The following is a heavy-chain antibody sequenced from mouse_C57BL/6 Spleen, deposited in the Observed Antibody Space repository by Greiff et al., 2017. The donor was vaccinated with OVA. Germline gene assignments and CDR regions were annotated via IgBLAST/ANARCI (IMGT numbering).Heavy chain of an antibody. CDR2: ISYDGSN. V-gene: IGHV3-6*01. CDR3: ARENDYDEAMDY. CDR1: GYSITSGHY. D-gene: IGHD2-4*01. J-gene: IGHJ4*01. Sequence: VQLKESGPGLVKPSQSLSLTCSVTGYSITSGHYWNWIRQFPGNKLEWMGYISYDGSNNYNPSLKNRISITRDTSKNQFFLKLNSVTTEDTATYYCARENDYDEAMDYWGQGTSVTVSS.